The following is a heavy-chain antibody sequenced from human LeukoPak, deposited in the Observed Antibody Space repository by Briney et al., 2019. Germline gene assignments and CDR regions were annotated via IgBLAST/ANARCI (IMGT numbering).Heavy chain of an antibody. CDR1: GFTFSSYA. V-gene: IGHV3-30*04. CDR3: ARVGYSGYGGTSPPDY. CDR2: ISYDGSNK. D-gene: IGHD5-12*01. Sequence: GRSLRLSCSASGFTFSSYAMHWVRQAPGKGLEWVAVISYDGSNKYYADSVRGRFTISRDNSKNTLYLKMNSLRAEDTAVYYCARVGYSGYGGTSPPDYWGQGTLVTVSS. J-gene: IGHJ4*02.